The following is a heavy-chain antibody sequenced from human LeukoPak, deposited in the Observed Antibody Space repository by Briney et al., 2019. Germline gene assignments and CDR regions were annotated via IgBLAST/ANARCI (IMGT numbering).Heavy chain of an antibody. CDR3: ARDLFSLYVVTAMPLDY. CDR1: GFTFSSYS. CDR2: ISSSGSTI. Sequence: GGSLRLSCAASGFTFSSYSMNWVRQAPGKGLEWVSYISSSGSTIYYADSVKGRFTISRDNAKNSLYLQMNSLRAEDTAVYYCARDLFSLYVVTAMPLDYWGQGTLVTVSS. J-gene: IGHJ4*02. D-gene: IGHD5-18*01. V-gene: IGHV3-48*04.